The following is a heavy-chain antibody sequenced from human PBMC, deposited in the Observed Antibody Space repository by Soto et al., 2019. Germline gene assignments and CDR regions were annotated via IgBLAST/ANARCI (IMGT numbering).Heavy chain of an antibody. V-gene: IGHV3-21*01. D-gene: IGHD2-2*01. CDR2: ISSSSSYI. Sequence: GGSLRLSCAASGFTFSSYSMNWVRQAPGKGLEWVSSISSSSSYIYYADSVKGRFTISRDNAKNSLYLQMNSLRAEDTAVYYCAREDSIIIPAVSDFWGQGTPVTVSS. CDR3: AREDSIIIPAVSDF. J-gene: IGHJ4*02. CDR1: GFTFSSYS.